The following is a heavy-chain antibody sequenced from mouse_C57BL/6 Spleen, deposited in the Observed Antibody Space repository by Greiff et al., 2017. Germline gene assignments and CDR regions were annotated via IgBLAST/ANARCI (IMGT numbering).Heavy chain of an antibody. V-gene: IGHV1-64*01. D-gene: IGHD1-1*01. CDR1: GYTFTSYW. Sequence: VQLQQPGAELVKPGASVKLSCKASGYTFTSYWMHWVKQRPGQGLEWIGMIHPNSGSTNYNEKFKSKATLTVDKSSSTAYMQLSSLTSEDSAVYYCAKGGYGSSPYAMDYWGQGTSVTVSS. J-gene: IGHJ4*01. CDR3: AKGGYGSSPYAMDY. CDR2: IHPNSGST.